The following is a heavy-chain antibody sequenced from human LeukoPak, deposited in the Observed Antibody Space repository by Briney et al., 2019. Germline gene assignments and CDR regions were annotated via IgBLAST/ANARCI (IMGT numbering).Heavy chain of an antibody. CDR1: GFTFTNYW. J-gene: IGHJ4*02. V-gene: IGHV3-74*01. D-gene: IGHD1-26*01. Sequence: GGSLRLSCAASGFTFTNYWMHWVRQAPGKGLVWVSRINEDGSTTNYADSVKGRSTIFRDNAKNTLYLQMNSLRAEDTAVYYCVRDLGGRSGHWGQGTLVTVSS. CDR2: INEDGSTT. CDR3: VRDLGGRSGH.